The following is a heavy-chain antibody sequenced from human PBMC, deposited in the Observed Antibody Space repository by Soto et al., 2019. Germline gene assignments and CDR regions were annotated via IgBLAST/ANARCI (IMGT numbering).Heavy chain of an antibody. Sequence: PSETLSLTCAVSGGSISTSNWWSWVRQPPGKGLEWIGEVYRTGSTNYNPSLESRLTISVDKSKNQFSLKLTSVTAADTAVYYCARARATIAAAAIFDCWGQGTLVIVSS. J-gene: IGHJ4*02. V-gene: IGHV4-4*02. D-gene: IGHD6-13*01. CDR1: GGSISTSNW. CDR3: ARARATIAAAAIFDC. CDR2: VYRTGST.